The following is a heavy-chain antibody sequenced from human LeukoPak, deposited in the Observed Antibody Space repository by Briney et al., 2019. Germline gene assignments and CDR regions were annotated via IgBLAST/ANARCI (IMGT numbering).Heavy chain of an antibody. CDR2: INPNSGGT. CDR1: GYTFTGYY. V-gene: IGHV1-2*02. J-gene: IGHJ6*03. CDR3: ARVQQLVDYYYYYMDV. Sequence: ASVKVSCKASGYTFTGYYMHWVRQAPGQGLEWMGWINPNSGGTNYAQKFQGRVTMTRDTSISTAYMELSRLRSDDTAVYYCARVQQLVDYYYYYMDVWGKGTTVTVSS. D-gene: IGHD6-6*01.